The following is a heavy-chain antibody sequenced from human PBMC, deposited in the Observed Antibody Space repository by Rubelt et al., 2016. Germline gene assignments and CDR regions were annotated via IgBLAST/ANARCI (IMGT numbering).Heavy chain of an antibody. D-gene: IGHD6-19*01. CDR3: ARAKIAVATNIDY. CDR2: IRGSAGST. J-gene: IGHJ4*02. Sequence: RQAPGKGLEWVSVIRGSAGSTYYADSLKGRFTISRDNSKNTLYLQMNSLRAEDTAVYYCARAKIAVATNIDYWGQGTLVTVSS. V-gene: IGHV3-23*01.